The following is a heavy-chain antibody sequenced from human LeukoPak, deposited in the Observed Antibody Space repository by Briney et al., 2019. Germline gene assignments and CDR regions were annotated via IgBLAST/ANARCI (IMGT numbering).Heavy chain of an antibody. D-gene: IGHD3-16*01. CDR2: ISYDGSNK. V-gene: IGHV3-30-3*01. CDR1: GFTFSSYA. CDR3: ARDRGLFGILDY. J-gene: IGHJ4*02. Sequence: GGSLRLSCAASGFTFSSYAVHWVRQAPGKGLEWVAVISYDGSNKYYADSVKGRFTISRDNSKNTLYLQMNSLRAEDTAVYYCARDRGLFGILDYWGQGTLVTVSS.